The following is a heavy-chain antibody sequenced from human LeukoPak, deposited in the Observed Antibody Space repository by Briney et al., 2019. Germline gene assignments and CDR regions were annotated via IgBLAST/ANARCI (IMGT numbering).Heavy chain of an antibody. J-gene: IGHJ4*02. Sequence: GGSLRLSCAASGFTFDDYAMHWVRQVPGKGLEWVSGISWNSGSIDYADSAKGRFTISRDNAKNSLYLQMNSLRAEDTALYYCAKSRILTGYFDHWGQGTLVTVSS. CDR1: GFTFDDYA. CDR2: ISWNSGSI. V-gene: IGHV3-9*01. D-gene: IGHD3-9*01. CDR3: AKSRILTGYFDH.